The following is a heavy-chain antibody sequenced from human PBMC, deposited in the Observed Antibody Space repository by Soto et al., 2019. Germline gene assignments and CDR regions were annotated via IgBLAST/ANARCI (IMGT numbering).Heavy chain of an antibody. Sequence: EVQLVESGGGLVQPGGSLRLSCTVSGFTFGDFWMTWVRQAPGKGLEWVANMNQNGGEIYYTDSVRGRFVISRDNAKNSLFLQMNSLSAEDAALYYCASQRISYAMEVGGQGTTVTVSS. CDR3: ASQRISYAMEV. V-gene: IGHV3-7*05. CDR2: MNQNGGEI. J-gene: IGHJ6*02. D-gene: IGHD1-1*01. CDR1: GFTFGDFW.